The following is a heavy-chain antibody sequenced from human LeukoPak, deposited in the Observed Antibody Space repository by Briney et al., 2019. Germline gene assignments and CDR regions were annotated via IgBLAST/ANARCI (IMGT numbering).Heavy chain of an antibody. V-gene: IGHV3-15*01. CDR3: ATDLLDY. CDR2: IRKKTDDVTT. D-gene: IGHD2-15*01. J-gene: IGHJ4*02. Sequence: GGSLRLSCAASGFTFSDAWMSWVRQAPGKGLEWVGRIRKKTDDVTTEYAAPVKGRFTISRGDSKNTVYLQMNSLKSDDTAIYYCATDLLDYWGQGILVTVSS. CDR1: GFTFSDAW.